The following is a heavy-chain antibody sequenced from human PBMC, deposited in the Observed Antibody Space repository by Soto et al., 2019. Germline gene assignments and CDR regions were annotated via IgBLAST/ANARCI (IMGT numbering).Heavy chain of an antibody. V-gene: IGHV3-23*01. CDR2: ISGSGGST. CDR1: GFTFSSYA. J-gene: IGHJ6*02. D-gene: IGHD2-2*02. CDR3: AKECYDQRLYIGDYYYYGMDV. Sequence: GGSLRLSCAASGFTFSSYAMSWVRQAPGKGLEWVSAISGSGGSTYYADSVKGRFTISRDNSKNTLYLQMNSLRAEDTAVYYCAKECYDQRLYIGDYYYYGMDVWGQGTTVTVSS.